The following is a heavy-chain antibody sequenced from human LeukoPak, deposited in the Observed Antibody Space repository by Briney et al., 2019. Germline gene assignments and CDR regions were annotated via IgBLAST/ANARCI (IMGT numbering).Heavy chain of an antibody. D-gene: IGHD3-9*01. CDR3: ARYGNYYDILTPASWFDP. J-gene: IGHJ5*02. Sequence: SETLSLTCTVSGGSISSGGYYWSWIRQHPGKGLEWIGYIYYSGSTYYNPSLKSRVTISVDTSKNQFSLKLSSVTAADTAVYYCARYGNYYDILTPASWFDPWGQGTLVTVSS. CDR2: IYYSGST. V-gene: IGHV4-31*03. CDR1: GGSISSGGYY.